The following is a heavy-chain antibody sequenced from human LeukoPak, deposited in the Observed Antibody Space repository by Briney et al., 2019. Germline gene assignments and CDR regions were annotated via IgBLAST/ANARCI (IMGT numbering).Heavy chain of an antibody. J-gene: IGHJ4*02. D-gene: IGHD3-10*01. Sequence: GGSLRLSCADSGFTFSSYAMSWVRQAPGKGLEWVSAISGSGSTTYSADSVKGRFTISRDNSKNTLYLQMNSLRAEDTAVYYCAKLSVVRGVITPVDYWGQGTLVTVSS. CDR1: GFTFSSYA. CDR2: ISGSGSTT. V-gene: IGHV3-23*01. CDR3: AKLSVVRGVITPVDY.